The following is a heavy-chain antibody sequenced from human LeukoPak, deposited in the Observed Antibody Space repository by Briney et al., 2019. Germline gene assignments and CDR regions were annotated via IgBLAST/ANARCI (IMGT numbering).Heavy chain of an antibody. J-gene: IGHJ6*03. V-gene: IGHV3-9*01. CDR1: GFSFDDYV. CDR3: ARDSSSGSYSYYYMDV. Sequence: GRSLRLSCVASGFSFDDYVMHWVRQAPGKGLEGVSFISWSSNSVAYADAVRGRFTITRDIATNSLYLQMNSLRAEDTALYYCARDSSSGSYSYYYMDVWGIGTTVTVSS. D-gene: IGHD3-10*01. CDR2: ISWSSNSV.